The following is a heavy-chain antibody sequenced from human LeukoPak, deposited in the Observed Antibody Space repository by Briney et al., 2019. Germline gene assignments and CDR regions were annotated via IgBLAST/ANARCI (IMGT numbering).Heavy chain of an antibody. J-gene: IGHJ4*02. CDR3: ARSSESYDSSGYYSYYFDY. V-gene: IGHV4-61*02. Sequence: SETLSLTCTVSGGSISSGSYYWSWIRQPAGKGLEWIGRIYTSGSTNYNPSLKSRGTISVDTSKNQYPLKLSSVTAADTAVYYCARSSESYDSSGYYSYYFDYWGQGTLVTVSS. CDR2: IYTSGST. D-gene: IGHD3-22*01. CDR1: GGSISSGSYY.